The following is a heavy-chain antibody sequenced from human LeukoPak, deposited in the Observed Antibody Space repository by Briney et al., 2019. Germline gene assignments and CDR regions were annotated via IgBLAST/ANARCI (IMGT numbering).Heavy chain of an antibody. J-gene: IGHJ5*02. D-gene: IGHD2-2*01. V-gene: IGHV4-34*01. CDR1: GGSFSGYY. Sequence: SETLSLTCAVYGGSFSGYYWSWIRQPPGKGLEWIGEINHSGSTNYNPSLKSRVTISVDTSKNQFTLKLSSVTAADTAVYYCAIHIVVVPAAKKKNWFDPWGQGTLVTVSS. CDR2: INHSGST. CDR3: AIHIVVVPAAKKKNWFDP.